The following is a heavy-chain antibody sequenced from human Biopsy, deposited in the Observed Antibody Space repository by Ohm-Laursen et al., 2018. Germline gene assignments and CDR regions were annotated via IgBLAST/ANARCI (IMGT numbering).Heavy chain of an antibody. D-gene: IGHD7-27*01. J-gene: IGHJ4*02. V-gene: IGHV3-30*18. CDR1: GFSFSSYG. CDR3: AKDLRNNNWGVEN. Sequence: SLRLSCSATGFSFSSYGMHWVRQAPGKGLEWVAVISDDGRNKYYVDSVKGRFTISRDNSKNTPYLQMNNLRAEDTAVFYCAKDLRNNNWGVENWGQGTLVTVSS. CDR2: ISDDGRNK.